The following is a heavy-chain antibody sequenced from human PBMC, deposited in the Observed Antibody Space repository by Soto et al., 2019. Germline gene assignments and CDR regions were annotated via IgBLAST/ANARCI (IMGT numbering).Heavy chain of an antibody. J-gene: IGHJ4*02. V-gene: IGHV3-30*18. CDR2: ISYDGSNK. CDR3: ANGARWELLGIGDY. Sequence: QVQLVESGGGVVQPGRSLRLSCAASGFTFSSYGMHWVRQAPGKGLEWVAVISYDGSNKYYADSVKGRFTISRDNSKNTLYIQMNSLRAEDKAVYYCANGARWELLGIGDYWGQGTLVTVSS. D-gene: IGHD1-26*01. CDR1: GFTFSSYG.